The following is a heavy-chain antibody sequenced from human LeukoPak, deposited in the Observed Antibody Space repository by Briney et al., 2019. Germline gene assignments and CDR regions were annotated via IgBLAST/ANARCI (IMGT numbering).Heavy chain of an antibody. V-gene: IGHV3-33*01. CDR3: ARVDCSSTGCYFGMDV. CDR2: IWYDGSNK. CDR1: GFTFSSYG. D-gene: IGHD2-2*01. Sequence: TGGSLRLSCAASGFTFSSYGMHWVRQAPGKGLEWVAVIWYDGSNKYYADSVKGRFTISRDNSKNTLYLQMNSLRAEDTAVYYCARVDCSSTGCYFGMDVWGQGTTVTVSS. J-gene: IGHJ6*02.